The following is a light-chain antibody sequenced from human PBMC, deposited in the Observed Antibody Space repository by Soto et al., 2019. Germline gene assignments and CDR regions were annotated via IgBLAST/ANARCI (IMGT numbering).Light chain of an antibody. CDR2: SNN. V-gene: IGLV1-44*01. Sequence: QSVLTQSPSASGTPGQRVTISCSGRSSNIGSNTVNWYQQLPGTAPKLLFYSNNQRPSGVPDRFSGSKSGTSASLAISGLQSEDEADYYCATWDDSLNGYVFGTGTKLTVL. CDR3: ATWDDSLNGYV. CDR1: SSNIGSNT. J-gene: IGLJ1*01.